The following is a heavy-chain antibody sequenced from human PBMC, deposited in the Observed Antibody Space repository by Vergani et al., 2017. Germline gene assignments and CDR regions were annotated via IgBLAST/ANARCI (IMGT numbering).Heavy chain of an antibody. CDR3: ARVHGAVAGEKYYYYYYMDV. D-gene: IGHD6-19*01. CDR2: ISSSGSTI. Sequence: EVQLVESGGGLVQPGGSLRLSCAASGFPFSSYEMNWVRQAPGKGLERVSYISSSGSTIYYADSVQGRFTISRDNATNSLYLQMNSLRAEDTAVYYCARVHGAVAGEKYYYYYYMDVGGKGTTVTVSS. V-gene: IGHV3-48*03. J-gene: IGHJ6*03. CDR1: GFPFSSYE.